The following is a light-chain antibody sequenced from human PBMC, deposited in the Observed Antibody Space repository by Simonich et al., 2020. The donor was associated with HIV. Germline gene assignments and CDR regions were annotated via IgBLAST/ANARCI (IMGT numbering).Light chain of an antibody. CDR3: YSTDSSGNHRV. Sequence: SYELTQPPSVSVSPGHTARITCSGDALPKEYAYWYQQKSGQAPVLVIYEDIKLPSGIPERFSGSSSGTMATLTISGAQVEDEADYYCYSTDSSGNHRVFGGGTKLTVL. V-gene: IGLV3-10*01. J-gene: IGLJ3*02. CDR2: EDI. CDR1: ALPKEY.